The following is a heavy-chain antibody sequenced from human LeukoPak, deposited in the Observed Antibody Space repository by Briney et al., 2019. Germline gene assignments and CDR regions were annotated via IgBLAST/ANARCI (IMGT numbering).Heavy chain of an antibody. CDR1: GYTFDTSS. CDR3: TRVRNSNNWWGAFDI. J-gene: IGHJ3*02. V-gene: IGHV1-18*01. CDR2: ISPQSGNK. Sequence: ASVNVSCKAFGYTFDTSSITWVRQAPGQRLEWLGWISPQSGNKQYAQGVQSRVTMTTDTSRSTAYMELRSLRPDDTAVYYCTRVRNSNNWWGAFDIWGQGTMVTVSS. D-gene: IGHD1-1*01.